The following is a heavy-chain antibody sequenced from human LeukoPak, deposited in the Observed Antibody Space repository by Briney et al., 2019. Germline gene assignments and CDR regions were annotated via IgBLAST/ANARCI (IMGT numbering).Heavy chain of an antibody. D-gene: IGHD1-26*01. CDR3: ARASIVGATVDY. CDR2: IIPILGIA. J-gene: IGHJ4*02. Sequence: GASVKVSCKASGGTFSSYAISWVRQAPGQGLEWMGRIIPILGIANYAQKFQGRVTITAAKSTSTAYMELSSLRSEDTAVYYCARASIVGATVDYWGQGTLVTVSS. V-gene: IGHV1-69*04. CDR1: GGTFSSYA.